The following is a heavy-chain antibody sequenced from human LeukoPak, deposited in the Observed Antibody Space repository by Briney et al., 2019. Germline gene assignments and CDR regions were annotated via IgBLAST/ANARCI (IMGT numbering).Heavy chain of an antibody. V-gene: IGHV3-23*01. J-gene: IGHJ4*02. CDR2: ISGSGGFT. D-gene: IGHD6-13*01. Sequence: PGGSLRLSCAASGFTFGDYYMSWIRQAPGKGLEWVSGISGSGGFTYYADSVKGRFTISRDNSKNTLYLQMDSLRGDDTAVYYCAKGGSSWSEIDYWGQGSLVTVSS. CDR1: GFTFGDYY. CDR3: AKGGSSWSEIDY.